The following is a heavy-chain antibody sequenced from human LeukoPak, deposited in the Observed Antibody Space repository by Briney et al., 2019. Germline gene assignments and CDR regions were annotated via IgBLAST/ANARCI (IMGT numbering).Heavy chain of an antibody. CDR2: IYYSVST. Sequence: SETLSLTCTVSGGSISSHYWSWIRQPPGKGLEWIGYIYYSVSTNYNPSLKSRVTISVDTSKNQFSLKLSSVTAADTAVYYCARGIRQLLWGYYYYYMDVWGKGTTVTVSS. CDR3: ARGIRQLLWGYYYYYMDV. CDR1: GGSISSHY. D-gene: IGHD2-2*01. J-gene: IGHJ6*03. V-gene: IGHV4-59*11.